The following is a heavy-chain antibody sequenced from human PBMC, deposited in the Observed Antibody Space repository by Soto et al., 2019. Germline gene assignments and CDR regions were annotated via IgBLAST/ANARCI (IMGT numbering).Heavy chain of an antibody. V-gene: IGHV3-23*01. CDR2: IGGSGGST. J-gene: IGHJ3*02. Sequence: EVQLLESGGGLVQPGGSLRLSCAASGFTFSSYAMSWARPAPGKGLGGVSPIGGSGGSTYYAASVKGRFTISRDNSKNTLYLQMNGLRAEDTAVYYCAKFSFGHQSDDAFDIWGQGTMVTVSS. D-gene: IGHD3-10*01. CDR3: AKFSFGHQSDDAFDI. CDR1: GFTFSSYA.